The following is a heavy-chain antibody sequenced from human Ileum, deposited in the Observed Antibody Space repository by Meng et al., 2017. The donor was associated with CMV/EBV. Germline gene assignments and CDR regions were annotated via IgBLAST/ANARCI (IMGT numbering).Heavy chain of an antibody. D-gene: IGHD3-3*01. CDR3: ARGLWSLRIYNWFDP. CDR1: GGSISSNNYY. Sequence: GGSISSNNYYWGWIRHPPGKGLEWIGSIYYSGSTYYNPALKSRVNISVDMSKNQFSLKLSSVTAADTAVYYCARGLWSLRIYNWFDPWGQGTLVTVSS. CDR2: IYYSGST. V-gene: IGHV4-39*01. J-gene: IGHJ5*02.